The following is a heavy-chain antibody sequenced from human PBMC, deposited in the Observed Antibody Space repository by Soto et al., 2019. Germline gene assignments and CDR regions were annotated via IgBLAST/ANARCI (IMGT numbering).Heavy chain of an antibody. J-gene: IGHJ6*02. Sequence: GGSLRLSCAASGFTFSSYGMHWVRQAPGKGLEWVAVISYDGSNKYYADSVKGRFTISRDNSKNTLYLQMNSLRAEDTAVYYCAKELSHRYFDWSGPYYYYGMDVWGQGTTVTVSS. D-gene: IGHD3-9*01. V-gene: IGHV3-30*18. CDR2: ISYDGSNK. CDR3: AKELSHRYFDWSGPYYYYGMDV. CDR1: GFTFSSYG.